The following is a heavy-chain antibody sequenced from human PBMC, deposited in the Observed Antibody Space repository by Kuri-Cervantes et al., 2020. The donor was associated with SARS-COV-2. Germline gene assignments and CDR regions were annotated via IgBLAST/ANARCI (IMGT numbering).Heavy chain of an antibody. D-gene: IGHD3-10*01. CDR1: GGSISSSNYY. V-gene: IGHV4-39*01. CDR2: IYYSGST. J-gene: IGHJ5*02. CDR3: ARVGITRVRGVNTRFDP. Sequence: SETLSLTCTVSGGSISSSNYYWGWIRQPPGKGLEWIGSIYYSGSTYYNPSLKSRVTISVDTSKNQFSLKLSSVTAADTAVYYCARVGITRVRGVNTRFDPWGQGTLVTVSS.